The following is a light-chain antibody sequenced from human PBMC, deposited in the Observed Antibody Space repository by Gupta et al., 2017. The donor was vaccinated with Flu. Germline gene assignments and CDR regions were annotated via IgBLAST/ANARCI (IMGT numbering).Light chain of an antibody. CDR1: QRVVHTDGSTR. CDR3: IQGAHWPWT. V-gene: IGKV2-30*02. Sequence: DVVMTQSPLSLSVTLGQSASISCRASQRVVHTDGSTRLGWIHQRPGQSPRRLIYFVSNRDSGVPDRFSGSGSGTDFTLTISNVGAEDVGLYYCIQGAHWPWTFGQGTKVEIK. CDR2: FVS. J-gene: IGKJ1*01.